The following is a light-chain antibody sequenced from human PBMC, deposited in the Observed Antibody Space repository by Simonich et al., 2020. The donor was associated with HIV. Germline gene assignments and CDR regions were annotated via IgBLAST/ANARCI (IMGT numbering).Light chain of an antibody. CDR1: QIIGSN. V-gene: IGKV3-15*01. CDR3: QQYNNWPPWT. CDR2: GAS. J-gene: IGKJ1*01. Sequence: EIVMTQSPATLSVSPGERATLSCRASQIIGSNLAWYQQRPGQPPRLLIYGASTRATGIPARFSGSGSGTEFTLTISSLQSEDFAVYYCQQYNNWPPWTFGQGTKVEIK.